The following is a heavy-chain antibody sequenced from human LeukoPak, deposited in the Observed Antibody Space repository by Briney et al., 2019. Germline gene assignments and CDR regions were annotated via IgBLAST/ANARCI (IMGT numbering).Heavy chain of an antibody. D-gene: IGHD7-27*01. CDR1: GGSISSGSYY. V-gene: IGHV4-61*02. Sequence: PSETLSLTCTVSGGSISSGSYYWRWIRQPAGKGLEWIGRIYTSGSTNYNPSLKSRVTISVDTSKNQFSLKLSSVTAADTAVYYCARSNWPYYFDYWGQGTLVTVSS. CDR2: IYTSGST. J-gene: IGHJ4*02. CDR3: ARSNWPYYFDY.